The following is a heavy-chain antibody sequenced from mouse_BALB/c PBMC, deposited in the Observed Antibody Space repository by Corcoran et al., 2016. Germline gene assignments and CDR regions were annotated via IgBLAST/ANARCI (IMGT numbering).Heavy chain of an antibody. CDR3: ARSGDSSGYDFDY. CDR1: GYTFTSYV. V-gene: IGHV1S136*01. CDR2: INPYNDGT. Sequence: EVQLQQSGPELVKPGASVKMSCKASGYTFTSYVMHWVKQKPGQGLEWIGYINPYNDGTKYNEKFKGKATLTSDKSSSTAYMELSSLTSEDSAVYYCARSGDSSGYDFDYWGQGTTLTVSS. J-gene: IGHJ2*01. D-gene: IGHD3-2*01.